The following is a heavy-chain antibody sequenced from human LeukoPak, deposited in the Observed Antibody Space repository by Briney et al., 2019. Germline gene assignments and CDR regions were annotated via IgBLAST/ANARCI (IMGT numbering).Heavy chain of an antibody. CDR2: ISTSGVTT. J-gene: IGHJ3*01. D-gene: IGHD3-10*01. V-gene: IGHV3-23*01. CDR3: AKAGYYGSGSYYGVDSFDL. CDR1: RFTFSSYA. Sequence: GGSLRLSCAASRFTFSSYAMNWIRQAPGKGLEWVSVISTSGVTTSYADSVKGRFTISRDNSKNTLFLQMDSLRVDDTAVYYCAKAGYYGSGSYYGVDSFDLWGRGTMVIVSS.